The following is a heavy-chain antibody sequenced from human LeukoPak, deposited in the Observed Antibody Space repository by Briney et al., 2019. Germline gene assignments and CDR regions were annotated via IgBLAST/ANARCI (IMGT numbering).Heavy chain of an antibody. J-gene: IGHJ2*01. CDR2: INPNSGGT. CDR3: ARDAQRTRYYYDSSGRNRRYFDL. CDR1: GYTFTGYY. V-gene: IGHV1-2*02. D-gene: IGHD3-22*01. Sequence: GASVKVSCKASGYTFTGYYMHWVRQAPRQGLEWMGWINPNSGGTNYAQKFQGRVTMTRDTSISTAYMELSRLRSEDTAVYYCARDAQRTRYYYDSSGRNRRYFDLWGRGTLVTVSS.